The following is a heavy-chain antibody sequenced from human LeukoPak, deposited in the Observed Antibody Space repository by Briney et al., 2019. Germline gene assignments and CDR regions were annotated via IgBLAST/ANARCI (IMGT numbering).Heavy chain of an antibody. Sequence: GGSLRLSCAASGFTFSSYEMNWVRQAPGKGLEWVSYISSSGSTIYYADSVKGRFTISRDNAKNSLYLQMNSLRAEDTAVYYCAREISRLRYFDWSDAFDIWGQGTMVTVSS. CDR2: ISSSGSTI. CDR1: GFTFSSYE. D-gene: IGHD3-9*01. CDR3: AREISRLRYFDWSDAFDI. V-gene: IGHV3-48*03. J-gene: IGHJ3*02.